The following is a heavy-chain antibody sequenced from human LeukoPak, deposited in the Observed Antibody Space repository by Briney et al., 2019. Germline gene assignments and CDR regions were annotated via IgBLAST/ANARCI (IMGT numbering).Heavy chain of an antibody. D-gene: IGHD5-18*01. CDR2: SIPKSGGT. Sequence: GASVTVSCTASGLVSTGYYMHWVRHGPAQGHGWAWRSIPKSGGTNYAQKSQGRVIMTRDTSISPASMALRSLSSDVTAVYPCTRDNDRSGIQLVLRWVPIDYWGQGTLVTVSS. V-gene: IGHV1-2*02. J-gene: IGHJ4*02. CDR1: GLVSTGYY. CDR3: TRDNDRSGIQLVLRWVPIDY.